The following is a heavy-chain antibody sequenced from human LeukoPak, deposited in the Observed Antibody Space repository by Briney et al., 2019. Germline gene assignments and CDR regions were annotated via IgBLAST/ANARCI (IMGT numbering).Heavy chain of an antibody. CDR3: ARETYYYDSSGKGFDY. Sequence: GASVKVSCKASGYTFTGYYMHWVRQAPGHGREWMGWINPNSGGTNYAQKFQGRVTMTRDTSISTVYMELSSLRSEDTAVYYCARETYYYDSSGKGFDYWGQGTLVTVSS. CDR1: GYTFTGYY. V-gene: IGHV1-2*02. D-gene: IGHD3-22*01. J-gene: IGHJ4*02. CDR2: INPNSGGT.